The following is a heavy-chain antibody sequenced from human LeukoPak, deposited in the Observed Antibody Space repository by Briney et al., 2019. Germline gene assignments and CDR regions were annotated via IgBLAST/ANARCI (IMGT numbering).Heavy chain of an antibody. D-gene: IGHD3-10*01. CDR1: GFTFDDYA. Sequence: GGSLRLSCAASGFTFDDYAMRWVRQVPGKGLEWVSGISWNSGSVGYAGPVKGRFTISRDNAKNSLYLQMDRLRDDDTALYYCAKARFEESCFDYWGQGTLVTVSS. V-gene: IGHV3-9*01. CDR3: AKARFEESCFDY. J-gene: IGHJ4*02. CDR2: ISWNSGSV.